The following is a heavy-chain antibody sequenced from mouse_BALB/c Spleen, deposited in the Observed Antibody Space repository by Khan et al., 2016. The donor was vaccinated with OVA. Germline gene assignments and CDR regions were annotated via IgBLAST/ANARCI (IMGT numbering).Heavy chain of an antibody. J-gene: IGHJ4*01. CDR3: ARPPYFSYAMDN. CDR2: INTYTGEP. D-gene: IGHD2-10*01. CDR1: GHTFTNYG. Sequence: QIQLVQSGPELKKPGETVKISCKASGHTFTNYGMNWVKQAPGKGLKWMGWINTYTGEPTYADDFNGRFAFSLETSASTAYLQINNLKKEDTETYCCARPPYFSYAMDNWGQGTSGTGSS. V-gene: IGHV9-3-1*01.